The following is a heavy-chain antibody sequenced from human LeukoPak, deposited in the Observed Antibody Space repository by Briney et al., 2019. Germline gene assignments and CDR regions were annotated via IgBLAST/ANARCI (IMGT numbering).Heavy chain of an antibody. V-gene: IGHV3-23*01. CDR1: GFTFSSYG. CDR2: ISGSGGST. Sequence: GGSLRLSCAASGFTFSSYGMSWVRQAPGKGLEWVSAISGSGGSTYYADSVKGRFTISRDNSNNTLYLQMNSLRAEDTALYYCAKGRGLLWFGESIDYWGQGTLVTVSS. CDR3: AKGRGLLWFGESIDY. D-gene: IGHD3-10*01. J-gene: IGHJ4*02.